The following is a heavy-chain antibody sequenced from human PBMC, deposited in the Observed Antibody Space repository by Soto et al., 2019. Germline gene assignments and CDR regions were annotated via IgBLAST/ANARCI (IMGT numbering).Heavy chain of an antibody. D-gene: IGHD2-2*01. CDR3: ARRDGTLLSDWFEH. J-gene: IGHJ5*02. CDR1: GYTFTSYG. CDR2: ISAYNGNT. V-gene: IGHV1-18*01. Sequence: ASVNFSCKASGYTFTSYGISWVRQAPGQGLEWMGWISAYNGNTNYAQKLQGRVTMTTDTSTSTAYMELRSLRSDDTAVYYCARRDGTLLSDWFEHWGQGKLVTVSA.